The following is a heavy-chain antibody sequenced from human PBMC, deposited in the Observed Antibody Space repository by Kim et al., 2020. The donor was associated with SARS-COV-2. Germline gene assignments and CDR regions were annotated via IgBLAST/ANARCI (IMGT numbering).Heavy chain of an antibody. J-gene: IGHJ4*02. D-gene: IGHD5-12*01. V-gene: IGHV4-34*01. Sequence: YNPSLKSRVTISVDASKNQFSLKLSSVTAADTAVYYCARGLGYSGYELDYWGQGTLVTVSS. CDR3: ARGLGYSGYELDY.